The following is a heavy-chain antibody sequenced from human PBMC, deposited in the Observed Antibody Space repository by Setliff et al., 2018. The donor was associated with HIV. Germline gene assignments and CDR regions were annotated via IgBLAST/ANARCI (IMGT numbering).Heavy chain of an antibody. D-gene: IGHD4-17*01. V-gene: IGHV4-34*01. CDR2: INYEGDT. CDR1: GGSFSDYS. CDR3: VRQHGDYAFDP. Sequence: SETLSLTCAVYGGSFSDYSWNWIRQPPGKGLEWIGEINYEGDTTYNPSLKSRVNMFIDTSKKQFSLKVASVTAADTAVYYCVRQHGDYAFDPWGQGTLVTVSS. J-gene: IGHJ5*02.